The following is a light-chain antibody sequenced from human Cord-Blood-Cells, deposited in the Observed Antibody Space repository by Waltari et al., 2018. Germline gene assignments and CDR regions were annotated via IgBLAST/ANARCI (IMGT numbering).Light chain of an antibody. Sequence: QSVLTQPPSVSGAPGQRVTISCTGSSSKPRAGYAGPWYTQLPGTAPKLLISGNSNRPAGVPDRFSGSKSGTSASLAITGLQAEDEADYYCQSYDSSLREVFGGGTKLTVL. J-gene: IGLJ2*01. CDR3: QSYDSSLREV. CDR2: GNS. CDR1: SSKPRAGYA. V-gene: IGLV1-40*01.